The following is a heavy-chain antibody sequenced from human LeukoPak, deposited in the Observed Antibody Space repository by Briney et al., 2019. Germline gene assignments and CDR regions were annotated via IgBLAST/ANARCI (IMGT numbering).Heavy chain of an antibody. D-gene: IGHD3-3*01. V-gene: IGHV3-66*01. CDR2: IYSGGST. CDR1: GFTFSSYW. J-gene: IGHJ5*02. Sequence: PGGSLRLSCAASGFTFSSYWMHWVRQAPGKGLEWVSVIYSGGSTYYADSVKGRFTISRDNSKNTLYLQMNSLRAEDTAVYYCARYYDFWSGYHWGQGTLVTVSS. CDR3: ARYYDFWSGYH.